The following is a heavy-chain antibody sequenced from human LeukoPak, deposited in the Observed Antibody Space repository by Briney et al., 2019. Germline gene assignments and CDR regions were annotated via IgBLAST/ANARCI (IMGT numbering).Heavy chain of an antibody. D-gene: IGHD4-17*01. V-gene: IGHV3-53*01. CDR1: GFTFSSYS. Sequence: GGSLRLSCAASGFTFSSYSMNWVRQAPGKGPEWVSVIYSGGSTYYADSVKGRFTISRDNSKNTLYLQMNSLRAEDTAVYYCARTPAFYGETVVNYYFDYWGRGTLVTVSS. CDR2: IYSGGST. CDR3: ARTPAFYGETVVNYYFDY. J-gene: IGHJ4*02.